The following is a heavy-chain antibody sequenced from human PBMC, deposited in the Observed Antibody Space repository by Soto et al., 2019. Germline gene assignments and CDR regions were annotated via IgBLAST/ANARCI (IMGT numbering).Heavy chain of an antibody. J-gene: IGHJ6*03. Sequence: QVQLVQSGAEVRKPGASVTVSCRSSGDSFNDYYIPWVRQAPGQGFEWMGWINPNGGVTKYAQKFQGWVSMTRDTSIRTVYMQLSRLRSDDTAVYYCARESGGATATLDYYDFYMDVWGTGTTVTVSS. CDR3: ARESGGATATLDYYDFYMDV. V-gene: IGHV1-2*04. CDR1: GDSFNDYY. CDR2: INPNGGVT. D-gene: IGHD5-12*01.